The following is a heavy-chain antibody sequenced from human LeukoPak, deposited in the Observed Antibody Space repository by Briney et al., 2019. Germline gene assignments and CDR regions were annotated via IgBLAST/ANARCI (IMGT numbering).Heavy chain of an antibody. D-gene: IGHD6-25*01. CDR3: ARDSGRNFDY. CDR1: GFTFSGSW. V-gene: IGHV3-7*01. CDR2: IGEDGTAK. J-gene: IGHJ4*02. Sequence: GGSLRLSCTASGFTFSGSWMTWVRQTPGKGLEWVANIGEDGTAKNYMDSVKGRFTISKDNAKNSLYLQMNSLRAEDTAVYYCARDSGRNFDYWGQGTLVTVSS.